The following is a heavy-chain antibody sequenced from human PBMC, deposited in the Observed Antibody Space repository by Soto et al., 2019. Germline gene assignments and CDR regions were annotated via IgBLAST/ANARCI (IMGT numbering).Heavy chain of an antibody. CDR3: ARAYYYDSSCYCTGLDY. CDR2: IIPSFGTA. Sequence: QVQLVQSGAEVKKPGASVKVSCKASGGTFSSYAISWVRQAPGQGLEWMGGIIPSFGTANYAQKFQGRVTITADESTSTAYMELSSLRSEHTGVYYGARAYYYDSSCYCTGLDYWGQGTLVTVFS. V-gene: IGHV1-69*01. CDR1: GGTFSSYA. J-gene: IGHJ4*02. D-gene: IGHD3-22*01.